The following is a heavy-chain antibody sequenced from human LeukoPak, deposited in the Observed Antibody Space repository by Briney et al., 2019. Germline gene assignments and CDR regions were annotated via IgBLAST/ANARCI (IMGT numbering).Heavy chain of an antibody. J-gene: IGHJ4*02. D-gene: IGHD3-16*01. CDR2: IDTSGLRT. Sequence: GGSLRLSCAASGFTFSSFALSWVRQAPGKGLEWVSAIDTSGLRTLYADSVKGRFTISRDNSRNTLFLQINSLRADDAALYYCVKDATWGGFDYWGQGTLVTVSS. CDR3: VKDATWGGFDY. CDR1: GFTFSSFA. V-gene: IGHV3-23*01.